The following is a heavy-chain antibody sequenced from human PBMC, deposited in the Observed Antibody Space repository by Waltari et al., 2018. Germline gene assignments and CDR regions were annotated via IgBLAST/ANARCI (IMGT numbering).Heavy chain of an antibody. V-gene: IGHV3-48*01. Sequence: EVQLVESGGGLVQPGGSLRLSCAASGFTFSSYSMNWVRQAPGKGLEWVSYISSSSSTIYYADSVKGRFTISRDNSKNTLYLQMNSLRAEDTAVYYCARASWGEYAFDIWGQGTMVTVSS. CDR1: GFTFSSYS. D-gene: IGHD3-16*01. J-gene: IGHJ3*02. CDR3: ARASWGEYAFDI. CDR2: ISSSSSTI.